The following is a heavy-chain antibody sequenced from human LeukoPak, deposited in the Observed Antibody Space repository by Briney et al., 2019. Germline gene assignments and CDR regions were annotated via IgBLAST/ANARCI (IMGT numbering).Heavy chain of an antibody. V-gene: IGHV3-30*03. J-gene: IGHJ4*02. Sequence: GRSLRLSCAASGFTFSSYGMHWVRQAPGKGLEWVAVISYDGSNKYYADSVKGRFTISRDNSKNTLYLQMNSLRAEDTAVYYCARGTSSGYFQLYFDYWGQGTLVTVSS. CDR3: ARGTSSGYFQLYFDY. D-gene: IGHD3-22*01. CDR2: ISYDGSNK. CDR1: GFTFSSYG.